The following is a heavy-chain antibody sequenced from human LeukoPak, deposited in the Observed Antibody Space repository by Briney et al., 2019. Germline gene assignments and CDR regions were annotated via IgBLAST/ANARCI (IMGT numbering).Heavy chain of an antibody. J-gene: IGHJ4*02. D-gene: IGHD3-22*01. CDR2: INPSGGST. CDR3: ASLVITAPFDY. CDR1: GYTFTSYY. V-gene: IGHV1-46*01. Sequence: ASVKVSCKASGYTFTSYYMHWVRQAPGQGLESMGIINPSGGSTSYAQKFQGRVTMTRDTSTSTVYMELSSLRSEDTAVYYCASLVITAPFDYWGQGTLVTVSS.